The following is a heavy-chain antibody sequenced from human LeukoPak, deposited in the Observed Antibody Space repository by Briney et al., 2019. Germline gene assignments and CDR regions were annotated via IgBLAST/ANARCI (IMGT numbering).Heavy chain of an antibody. CDR3: ARGRRVWIAAAGTLDY. Sequence: SETLSLTCAVSGYSISSGDWWGWIRQPPGKGLEWIGYIYSGGNTHYNPSLKSRVTLSVDTSKNQFSLQLSSVTAADTAVYYCARGRRVWIAAAGTLDYWGQGTLVTVSS. V-gene: IGHV4-28*03. CDR1: GYSISSGDW. CDR2: IYSGGNT. J-gene: IGHJ4*02. D-gene: IGHD6-13*01.